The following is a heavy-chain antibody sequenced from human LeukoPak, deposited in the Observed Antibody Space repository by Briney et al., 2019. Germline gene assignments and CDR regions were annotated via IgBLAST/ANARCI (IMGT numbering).Heavy chain of an antibody. V-gene: IGHV4-34*01. J-gene: IGHJ3*02. Sequence: SETLSLTCAVYGGSLSGYYWSWIRQPPGKGLEWIGEINHSGSTNYNPSLKSRVTISVDTSKNQFSLKLGSVTAADTAVYYCARVNDGDAAYAFDIWGQGTMVTVSS. CDR2: INHSGST. CDR3: ARVNDGDAAYAFDI. CDR1: GGSLSGYY. D-gene: IGHD1-1*01.